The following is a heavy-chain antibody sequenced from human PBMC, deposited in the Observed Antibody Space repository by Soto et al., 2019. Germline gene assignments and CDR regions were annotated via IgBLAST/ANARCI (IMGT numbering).Heavy chain of an antibody. J-gene: IGHJ4*02. Sequence: GASVKVSCKASGYTFTDYYMHWVRQAPGQGLEWMGWINPYSGGTNYAQKFQGRVTMTRDTSIRTAYMELSRLRSDDTAFYYCARACSSISCRYYFDYWGQGTLVTVSS. CDR2: INPYSGGT. V-gene: IGHV1-2*02. CDR3: ARACSSISCRYYFDY. CDR1: GYTFTDYY. D-gene: IGHD2-2*01.